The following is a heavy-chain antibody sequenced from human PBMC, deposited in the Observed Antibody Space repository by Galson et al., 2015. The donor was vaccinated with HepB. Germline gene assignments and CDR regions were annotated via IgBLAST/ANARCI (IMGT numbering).Heavy chain of an antibody. CDR2: ISYSGGT. V-gene: IGHV4-59*01. J-gene: IGHJ4*02. CDR1: GDSITNYY. Sequence: LSLTCTVSGDSITNYYWSWIRQPPGKGLEWIGYISYSGGTNYNPSLKSRVTMSVDTSKNQFSLNLNSVAAADTAVYYCARGGVSGGSIYYFEYWGQGTLVTVSS. CDR3: ARGGVSGGSIYYFEY. D-gene: IGHD3-10*01.